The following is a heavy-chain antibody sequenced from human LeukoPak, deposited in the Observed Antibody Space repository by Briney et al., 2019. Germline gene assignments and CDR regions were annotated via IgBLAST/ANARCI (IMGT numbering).Heavy chain of an antibody. J-gene: IGHJ4*02. D-gene: IGHD3-22*01. Sequence: GGSLRLSCAASGFTVSSNYMSWVRQAPGQGLEWVSVIYSGGSTYYADSVKGRFTISRDNSKTTLYLQMNSLRAEDTAVYYCARVGYYYESSGYYDYWGQGTLVTVSS. V-gene: IGHV3-66*01. CDR3: ARVGYYYESSGYYDY. CDR1: GFTVSSNY. CDR2: IYSGGST.